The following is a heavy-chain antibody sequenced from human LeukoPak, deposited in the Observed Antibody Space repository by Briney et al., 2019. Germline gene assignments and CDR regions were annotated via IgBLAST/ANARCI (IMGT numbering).Heavy chain of an antibody. CDR1: GFTFSSYA. CDR3: AKHWGYMYYFDY. V-gene: IGHV3-23*03. J-gene: IGHJ4*02. D-gene: IGHD7-27*01. Sequence: GGSLRLSCAASGFTFSSYAMSWVRQAPGKGLEWVSVIYSGGSTYYADSVKGRFTISRDNSKNTLYLQMNSLRAEDTAVYYCAKHWGYMYYFDYWGQGTLVTVSS. CDR2: IYSGGST.